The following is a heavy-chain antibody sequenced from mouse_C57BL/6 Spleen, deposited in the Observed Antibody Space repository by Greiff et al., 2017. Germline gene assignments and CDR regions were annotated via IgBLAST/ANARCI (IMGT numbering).Heavy chain of an antibody. J-gene: IGHJ4*01. CDR3: ARRQLGRAMDY. CDR1: GYTFTSYW. V-gene: IGHV1-59*01. CDR2: IDPSDSYT. D-gene: IGHD4-1*02. Sequence: QVQLQQPGAELVRPGTSVKLSCKASGYTFTSYWMHWVKQRPGQGLEWIGVIDPSDSYTNYNQKFKGKATLTVDTSSSTAYMQLSSLTSEDSAVXYCARRQLGRAMDYWGQGTSVTVSS.